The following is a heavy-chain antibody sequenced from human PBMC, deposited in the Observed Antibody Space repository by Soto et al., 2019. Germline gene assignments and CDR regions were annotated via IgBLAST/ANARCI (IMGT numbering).Heavy chain of an antibody. V-gene: IGHV1-18*01. CDR2: ISAYNGNT. CDR1: GYTFTSYG. Sequence: EASVKVSCKASGYTFTSYGISWVRQAPGQGLEWMGWISAYNGNTNYAQKLQGRVTMTTDTSTSTAYMELRSLRSDDTAVYYCARDAITMVRRYYYYMDVWGKGTTVTVSS. J-gene: IGHJ6*03. CDR3: ARDAITMVRRYYYYMDV. D-gene: IGHD3-10*01.